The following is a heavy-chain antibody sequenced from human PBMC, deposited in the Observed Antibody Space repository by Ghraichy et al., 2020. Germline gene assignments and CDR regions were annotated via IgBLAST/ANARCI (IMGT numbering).Heavy chain of an antibody. CDR3: ARHARLLWFGEPHDPDAFDI. J-gene: IGHJ3*02. CDR2: IYYSGST. Sequence: SQTLSLTCTVSGGSISSSSYYWGWIRQPPGKGLEWIGSIYYSGSTYYNPSLKSRVTISVDTSKNQFSLKLSSVTAADTAVYYCARHARLLWFGEPHDPDAFDIWGQGTMVTVSS. D-gene: IGHD3-10*01. CDR1: GGSISSSSYY. V-gene: IGHV4-39*01.